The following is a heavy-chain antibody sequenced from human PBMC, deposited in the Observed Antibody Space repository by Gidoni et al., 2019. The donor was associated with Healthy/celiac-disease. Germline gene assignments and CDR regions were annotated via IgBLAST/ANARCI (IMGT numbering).Heavy chain of an antibody. CDR3: ARSRGYSLYYFDY. J-gene: IGHJ4*02. CDR1: GFTFSSYA. Sequence: EVQLVESGGGLVQPGGSLRLSCAASGFTFSSYAMHWVRQAPGKGLEYVSAISSNGGSTYYANSVKGRFTISRDNSKNTLYLQMGSLRAEDMAVYYCARSRGYSLYYFDYWGQGTLVTVSS. D-gene: IGHD5-18*01. V-gene: IGHV3-64*01. CDR2: ISSNGGST.